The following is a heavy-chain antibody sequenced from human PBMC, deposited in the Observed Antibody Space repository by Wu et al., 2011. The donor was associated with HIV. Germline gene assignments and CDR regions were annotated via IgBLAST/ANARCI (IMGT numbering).Heavy chain of an antibody. CDR3: ARGYKWDLPAYNWFDP. D-gene: IGHD1-26*01. CDR1: GGTFSSHA. J-gene: IGHJ5*02. V-gene: IGHV1-69*18. CDR2: IIPMFGTP. Sequence: QVQLVQSGAEVKKPGSSAKVSCKASGGTFSSHAINWVRQAPGQGLEWMGRIIPMFGTPNYARKFQGRVTITADESTSTAYMELSSLRSEDTAVYYCARGYKWDLPAYNWFDPWGRGNPGHRLL.